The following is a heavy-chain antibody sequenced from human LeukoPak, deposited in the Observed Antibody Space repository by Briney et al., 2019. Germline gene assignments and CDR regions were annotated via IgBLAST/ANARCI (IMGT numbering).Heavy chain of an antibody. CDR2: INSDGSTT. V-gene: IGHV3-74*01. Sequence: GGSLRLSCAASGFTFSSYWMHWVRQAPGEGLMWVSRINSDGSTTSYADSVKGRFTISRDNAKNTLYLQMNRLRVEDTAVYYCTRINYGWGQGTLVTVSS. J-gene: IGHJ4*02. D-gene: IGHD3-16*01. CDR1: GFTFSSYW. CDR3: TRINYG.